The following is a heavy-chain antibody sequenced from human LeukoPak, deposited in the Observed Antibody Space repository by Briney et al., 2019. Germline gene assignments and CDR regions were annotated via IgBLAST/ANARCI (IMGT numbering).Heavy chain of an antibody. CDR3: TSGVAAAGTRKQWGHFDY. D-gene: IGHD6-13*01. CDR1: GFTFGDYA. CDR2: IRSKAYGGTT. J-gene: IGHJ4*02. Sequence: GGSLRLSCTASGFTFGDYAINWVRQAPGMGLECVGFIRSKAYGGTTEYAASVKGRFTISRDDSKSIAYLQMNSLKTEDTAVYYCTSGVAAAGTRKQWGHFDYWGQGILVTVSS. V-gene: IGHV3-49*04.